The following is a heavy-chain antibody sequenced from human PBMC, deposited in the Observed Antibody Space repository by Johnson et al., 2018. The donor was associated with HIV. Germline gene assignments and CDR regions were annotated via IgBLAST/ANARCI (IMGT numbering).Heavy chain of an antibody. V-gene: IGHV3-30*03. J-gene: IGHJ3*02. CDR1: GFTFSSYG. CDR2: ISYDGSNK. CDR3: ATGSPTVTTNAFDI. D-gene: IGHD4-17*01. Sequence: QVQLVESGGGVVRPGGSLRLSCVASGFTFSSYGMHWVRQAPGKGLEWVAVISYDGSNKYYADSVKGRFTISRDNSKNTLYLQMNSLRAEDTAVYYCATGSPTVTTNAFDIWGQGTMVTVSS.